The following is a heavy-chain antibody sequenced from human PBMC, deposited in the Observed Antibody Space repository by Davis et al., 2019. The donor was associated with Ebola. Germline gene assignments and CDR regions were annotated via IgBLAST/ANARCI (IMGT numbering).Heavy chain of an antibody. V-gene: IGHV3-48*03. CDR2: ISSSGSTI. J-gene: IGHJ6*02. Sequence: GESLKISCAASGFTFSSYEMNWVRQAPGKGLEWVSYISSSGSTIYYADSVKGRFTISRDNSENTLYLQMNSLRAEDTAVYYCAKDLEIGELLLVYYYYGMDVWGQGTTVTVSS. D-gene: IGHD3-10*01. CDR1: GFTFSSYE. CDR3: AKDLEIGELLLVYYYYGMDV.